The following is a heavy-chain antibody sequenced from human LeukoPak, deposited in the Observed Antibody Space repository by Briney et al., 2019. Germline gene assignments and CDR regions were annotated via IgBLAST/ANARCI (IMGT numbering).Heavy chain of an antibody. J-gene: IGHJ2*01. D-gene: IGHD5-18*01. Sequence: GGSLRLSCAASGFTFSSYAMSWVRQAPGKGLEWVSAITGSGGSTYYADSVKGRFTISRDNSKNTLYLQMNSLRAEDTAVYYCAKDTAISWWSFDLWGRGTPVTVSS. CDR1: GFTFSSYA. CDR2: ITGSGGST. CDR3: AKDTAISWWSFDL. V-gene: IGHV3-23*01.